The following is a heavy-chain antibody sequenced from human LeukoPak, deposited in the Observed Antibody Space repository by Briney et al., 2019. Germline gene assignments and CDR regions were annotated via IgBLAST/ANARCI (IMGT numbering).Heavy chain of an antibody. D-gene: IGHD6-19*01. V-gene: IGHV3-66*01. CDR2: IYGGGST. Sequence: PGGSLRLSCAVSGFTVHSNYMSWVRQAPGKGLEWVSVIYGGGSTYYAAAVKGRFIISRDNSKNTLYLQMNSLRAEDTAVYYCARAASVAGTYALNHWGQGTLVTVSS. CDR1: GFTVHSNY. J-gene: IGHJ4*02. CDR3: ARAASVAGTYALNH.